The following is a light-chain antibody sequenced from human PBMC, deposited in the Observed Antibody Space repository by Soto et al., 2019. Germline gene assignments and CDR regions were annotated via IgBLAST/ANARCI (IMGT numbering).Light chain of an antibody. Sequence: QSALTQPRSVSGSPGQSVTSSCTGTSSDVGVYNYVSWYQQHPGKAPQLVIYDVIKRPSGVPYRFSGSKSGNTASLTISGLQAEEEADYYCCSYAGSSLWVFGGGTKVTVL. V-gene: IGLV2-11*01. CDR3: CSYAGSSLWV. J-gene: IGLJ3*02. CDR1: SSDVGVYNY. CDR2: DVI.